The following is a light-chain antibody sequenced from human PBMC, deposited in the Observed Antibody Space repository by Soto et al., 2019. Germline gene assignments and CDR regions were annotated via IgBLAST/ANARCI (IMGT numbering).Light chain of an antibody. Sequence: EIVMTQSPVTLSVSPGARATLSCRASQSVSSTLAWYQQKPGQAPRLLIYGASTRATGIPDRFSGSGSGTEFTLTISSLQSEDSAVYYCQQCTNWPRTFGQGTKVEIK. CDR1: QSVSST. J-gene: IGKJ1*01. CDR3: QQCTNWPRT. CDR2: GAS. V-gene: IGKV3-15*01.